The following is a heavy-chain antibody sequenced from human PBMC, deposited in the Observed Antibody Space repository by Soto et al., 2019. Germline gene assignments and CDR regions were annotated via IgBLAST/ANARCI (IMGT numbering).Heavy chain of an antibody. CDR1: GASINNNDYY. V-gene: IGHV4-30-4*01. CDR2: VYYSGTT. D-gene: IGHD3-22*01. CDR3: ARMSYFYDKWYFDL. J-gene: IGHJ2*01. Sequence: PSETLSLTCTVSGASINNNDYYWSWIRQTPGKGLEWIGYVYYSGTTDYIPSLKSRLSMSIDKSQNQFTLKLNSVTAADTATYCARMSYFYDKWYFDLWGRGTLVTVS.